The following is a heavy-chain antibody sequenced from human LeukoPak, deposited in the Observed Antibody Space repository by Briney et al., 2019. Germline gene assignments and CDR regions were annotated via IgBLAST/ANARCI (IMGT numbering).Heavy chain of an antibody. CDR2: INPSGGST. Sequence: ASVKVSCKASGYTFTSYYMHWVRQAPGQGLEWMGIINPSGGSTSYAQKFQGRVTMTRDTSTSTVYMELSSLRSEDTAVYYCARDPGYYDSSGYFSFDYWGQGTLVTVSS. CDR1: GYTFTSYY. J-gene: IGHJ4*02. D-gene: IGHD3-22*01. CDR3: ARDPGYYDSSGYFSFDY. V-gene: IGHV1-46*01.